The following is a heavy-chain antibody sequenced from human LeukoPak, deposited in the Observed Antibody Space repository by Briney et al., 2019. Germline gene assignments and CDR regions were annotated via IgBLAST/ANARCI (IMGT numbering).Heavy chain of an antibody. D-gene: IGHD1-14*01. Sequence: ASVKVSCKASGYTFTSYYMHWVRQAPGQGLEWMGIINPSGGSTSYAQKFQGRVTMTRDMSTSTVYMELRSLRSDDTAVYYCARPNMAYTFDYWGQGTLVTVSS. V-gene: IGHV1-46*01. J-gene: IGHJ4*02. CDR3: ARPNMAYTFDY. CDR1: GYTFTSYY. CDR2: INPSGGST.